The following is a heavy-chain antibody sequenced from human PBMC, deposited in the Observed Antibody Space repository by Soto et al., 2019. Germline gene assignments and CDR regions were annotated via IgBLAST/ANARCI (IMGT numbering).Heavy chain of an antibody. CDR3: AKGRYFEWLWPDNWFDP. D-gene: IGHD3-9*01. CDR2: ISGSGGST. Sequence: EVQLLESGGGLVQPGGSLRLSCAASGFTFSSYAMSWVRQAPGKGLEWVSAISGSGGSTYYADSVKGRFTISRDNAKNTQYLQRNRYIAENTVVYYCAKGRYFEWLWPDNWFDPWCQGTLVTVSS. CDR1: GFTFSSYA. J-gene: IGHJ5*02. V-gene: IGHV3-23*01.